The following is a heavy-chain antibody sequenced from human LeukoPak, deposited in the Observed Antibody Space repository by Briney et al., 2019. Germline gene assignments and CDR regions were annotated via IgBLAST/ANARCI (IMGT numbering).Heavy chain of an antibody. CDR2: INPNSGGT. D-gene: IGHD5-18*01. Sequence: GASVKVSCKASAYTFTGYYMHWVRQAPGQRLEWMGWINPNSGGTNYAQKFQGRVTMTRDTSISTAYMELSRLRSDDTAVYYCARTGYSYGYWWFHPWGQGTLVTVSS. CDR3: ARTGYSYGYWWFHP. J-gene: IGHJ5*02. CDR1: AYTFTGYY. V-gene: IGHV1-2*02.